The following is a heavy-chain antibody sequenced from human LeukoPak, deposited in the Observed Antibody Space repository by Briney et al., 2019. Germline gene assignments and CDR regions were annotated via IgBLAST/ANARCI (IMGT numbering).Heavy chain of an antibody. CDR1: GFTFSSYS. CDR2: ISSSSSYI. Sequence: GGSLRLSCAASGFTFSSYSMNWFRQAPGKGLEWVSSISSSSSYIYYADSVKGRFTISRDNAKNSLYLQMNSLRAEDTAVYYCAREVTHDAFDIWGQGTMVTVSS. D-gene: IGHD2-21*02. J-gene: IGHJ3*02. CDR3: AREVTHDAFDI. V-gene: IGHV3-21*01.